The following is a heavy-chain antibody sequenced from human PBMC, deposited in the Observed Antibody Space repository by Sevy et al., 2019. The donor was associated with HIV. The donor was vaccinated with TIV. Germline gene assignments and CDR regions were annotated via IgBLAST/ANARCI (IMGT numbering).Heavy chain of an antibody. V-gene: IGHV3-53*01. J-gene: IGHJ6*02. D-gene: IGHD3-16*02. CDR1: GFNVNDNY. Sequence: GGSLRLSCAASGFNVNDNYMTWVRQAPGKGLEWVSIIHADGSSYYADSVKGRFTMSRDDSKNIINLQMNGLRADDTAVYSCARNRRFCGNECYLYYYYGIDVWGQGTAVTVSS. CDR2: IHADGSS. CDR3: ARNRRFCGNECYLYYYYGIDV.